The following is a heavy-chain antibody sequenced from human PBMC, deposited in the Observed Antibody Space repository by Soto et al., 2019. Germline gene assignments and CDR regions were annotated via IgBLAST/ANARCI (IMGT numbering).Heavy chain of an antibody. J-gene: IGHJ4*02. CDR1: GFTFSTYA. Sequence: LRLSCAASGFTFSTYAMSWVRQAPGKGLEWVSVIYSGGSTYYADSVKGRFTLSRDNSKNTLFLQMNSLRAEDTAVYYCAREGSSSFWGQGTLVTVSS. D-gene: IGHD6-6*01. V-gene: IGHV3-23*03. CDR3: AREGSSSF. CDR2: IYSGGST.